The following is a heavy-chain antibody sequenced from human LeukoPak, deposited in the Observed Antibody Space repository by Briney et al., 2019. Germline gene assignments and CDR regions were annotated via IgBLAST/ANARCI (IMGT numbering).Heavy chain of an antibody. CDR2: FYHSGST. J-gene: IGHJ4*02. Sequence: SETLSLTCTVSGGSISSGGYYWGWIRNPPGKGRGGFGSFYHSGSTYYNPSLKSRVTISVDRSKNQFSLKLSSVTAADTAVYYCARGDNDRSTSLFFDYWGQGTLVTVSS. CDR3: ARGDNDRSTSLFFDY. V-gene: IGHV4-30-2*01. D-gene: IGHD2-2*01. CDR1: GGSISSGGYY.